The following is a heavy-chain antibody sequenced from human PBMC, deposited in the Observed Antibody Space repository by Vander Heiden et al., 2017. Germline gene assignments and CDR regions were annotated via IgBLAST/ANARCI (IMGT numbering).Heavy chain of an antibody. V-gene: IGHV3-30*01. J-gene: IGHJ5*02. D-gene: IGHD2-8*01. CDR3: ARESSYCTNGVCTRPFDP. Sequence: RFTISRDNSKNTLYLQMNSLRAEDTAVYYCARESSYCTNGVCTRPFDPWGQGTLVTVSS.